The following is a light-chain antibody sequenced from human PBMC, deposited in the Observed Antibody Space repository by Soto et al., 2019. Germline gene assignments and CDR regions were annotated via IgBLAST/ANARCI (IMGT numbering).Light chain of an antibody. CDR3: QSYDISLHNYV. V-gene: IGLV1-40*01. CDR2: GDN. Sequence: QSALTQPPSVSGAPGQRVSISCTGSTSNIGAPYDVHWYQHLPGTAPKLLIYGDNNRPSGAPDRFSGSKSGTSASLAITRLQAEDEADYHCQSYDISLHNYVFGTGTKVTVL. J-gene: IGLJ1*01. CDR1: TSNIGAPYD.